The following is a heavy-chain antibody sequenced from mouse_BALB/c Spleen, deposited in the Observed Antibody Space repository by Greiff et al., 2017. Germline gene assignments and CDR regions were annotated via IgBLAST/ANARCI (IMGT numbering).Heavy chain of an antibody. D-gene: IGHD2-3*01. J-gene: IGHJ3*01. CDR1: GFTFSSYT. Sequence: EVHLVESGGGLVKPGGSLKLSCAASGFTFSSYTMSWVRQTPEKRLEWVATISSGGSYTYYPDSVKGRFSISRDNAKNTLYLQMSSLKSEDTAMYYCTSHDGYGFAYWGQGTLVTVSA. CDR2: ISSGGSYT. V-gene: IGHV5-6-4*01. CDR3: TSHDGYGFAY.